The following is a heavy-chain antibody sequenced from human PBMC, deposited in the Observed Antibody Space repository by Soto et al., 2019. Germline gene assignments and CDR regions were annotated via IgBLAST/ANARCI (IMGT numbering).Heavy chain of an antibody. V-gene: IGHV1-46*03. CDR1: GYTFTSYY. D-gene: IGHD2-21*01. CDR2: INPSGGST. Sequence: QVQLVQSGAEVKKPGASVKVSCKASGYTFTSYYMHWVRQAPGQGLEWMGIINPSGGSTSYAQKCQGRVTMTRDTSTSTVYMELSSLRSEDTAVYYCATAYCGGDCYSKFDPWGQGTLVTVSS. J-gene: IGHJ5*02. CDR3: ATAYCGGDCYSKFDP.